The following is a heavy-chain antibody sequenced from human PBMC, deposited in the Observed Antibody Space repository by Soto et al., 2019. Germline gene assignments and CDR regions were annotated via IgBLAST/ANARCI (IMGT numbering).Heavy chain of an antibody. D-gene: IGHD3-22*01. CDR2: ISSSSSYT. CDR1: GFTFSDYY. CDR3: ACRYGYYPSVDY. V-gene: IGHV3-11*06. J-gene: IGHJ4*02. Sequence: QVQLVESGGGLVKPGGSLRLSCAASGFTFSDYYMSWIRQAPGKGLEWVSYISSSSSYTNYADSVKGRFTISRDNAKNSLYLQMNSLRAEDTAVYYCACRYGYYPSVDYWGQGTLVTVSS.